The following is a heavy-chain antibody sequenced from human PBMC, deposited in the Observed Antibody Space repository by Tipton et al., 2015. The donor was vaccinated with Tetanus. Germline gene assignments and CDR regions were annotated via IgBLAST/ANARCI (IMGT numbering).Heavy chain of an antibody. CDR3: ARRLVQNLFDP. V-gene: IGHV4-61*08. J-gene: IGHJ5*02. D-gene: IGHD3-9*01. Sequence: TLSLTCSVSGASISGSGHYWTWIRQPPGKELEWVGYVYHSGLTNYNPSLKDRLTISRGTSRNQFSLTLTSVTAADTAVYYCARRLVQNLFDPWGQGTLVTVSS. CDR1: GASISGSGHY. CDR2: VYHSGLT.